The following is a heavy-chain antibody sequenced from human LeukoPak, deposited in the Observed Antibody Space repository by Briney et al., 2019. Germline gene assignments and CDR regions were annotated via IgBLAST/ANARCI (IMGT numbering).Heavy chain of an antibody. CDR1: GGTFSSYA. CDR3: ARGPPYYDSSGYSSHGYFDY. CDR2: IIPIFGTA. D-gene: IGHD3-22*01. J-gene: IGHJ4*02. Sequence: SVKVSCKASGGTFSSYAISWVRQAPGQGLERMGGIIPIFGTANYAQKFQGRVTITADESASTAYMELSSLRSEDTAVYYCARGPPYYDSSGYSSHGYFDYWGQGTLVTVSS. V-gene: IGHV1-69*13.